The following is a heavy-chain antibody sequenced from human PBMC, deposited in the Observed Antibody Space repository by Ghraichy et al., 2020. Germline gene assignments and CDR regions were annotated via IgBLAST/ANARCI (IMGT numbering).Heavy chain of an antibody. J-gene: IGHJ5*01. CDR3: ATDTDTGEAWFDS. D-gene: IGHD2-21*01. Sequence: SETLSLTCTVSGGSINDYSWNWIRQPPGKGLEWIGYIYYSGSTNYNPSLKSRVTISVDTSKKQFSLKLSPVTAADTAVYYCATDTDTGEAWFDSWGQGTLVTVSS. CDR1: GGSINDYS. CDR2: IYYSGST. V-gene: IGHV4-59*01.